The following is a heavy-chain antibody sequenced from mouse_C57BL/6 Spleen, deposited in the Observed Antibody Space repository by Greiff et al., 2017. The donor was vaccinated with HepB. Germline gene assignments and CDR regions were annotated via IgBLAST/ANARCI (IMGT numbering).Heavy chain of an antibody. CDR1: GYTFTSYW. Sequence: QVQLKQPGAELVRPGSSVKLSCKASGYTFTSYWMDWVKQRPGQGLEWIGNIYPSDSETHYNQKFKDKATLTVDKSSSTAYMQLSSLTSEDSAVYYCARETYWYFDVWGTGTTVTVSS. J-gene: IGHJ1*03. CDR3: ARETYWYFDV. CDR2: IYPSDSET. V-gene: IGHV1-61*01.